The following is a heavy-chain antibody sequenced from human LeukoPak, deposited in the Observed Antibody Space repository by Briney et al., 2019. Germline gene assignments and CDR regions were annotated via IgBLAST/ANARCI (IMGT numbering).Heavy chain of an antibody. D-gene: IGHD3-3*01. Sequence: GGSLRLSCAASGFTFSSYSMNWVRQAPGKGLEWVSYISSSSSTIYYADSVKGRFTISRDNARNSLYLQMNSLRAEDTAVYYCARDQSPESITIFGVVIIGFDYWGQGTLVTVSS. CDR3: ARDQSPESITIFGVVIIGFDY. J-gene: IGHJ4*02. CDR1: GFTFSSYS. V-gene: IGHV3-48*01. CDR2: ISSSSSTI.